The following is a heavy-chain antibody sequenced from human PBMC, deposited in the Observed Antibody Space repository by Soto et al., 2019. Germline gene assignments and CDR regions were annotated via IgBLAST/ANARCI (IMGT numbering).Heavy chain of an antibody. Sequence: LSLTCTVSGGSITSGGSYWSWIRQHPGKGLEWIGYIYYSGSTYYNPSLKSRVTISIDTSKNQFSLKLTSVTAADTAVYYCARSVFPWGQGTLVTVSS. CDR2: IYYSGST. J-gene: IGHJ5*02. CDR3: ARSVFP. V-gene: IGHV4-31*03. CDR1: GGSITSGGSY.